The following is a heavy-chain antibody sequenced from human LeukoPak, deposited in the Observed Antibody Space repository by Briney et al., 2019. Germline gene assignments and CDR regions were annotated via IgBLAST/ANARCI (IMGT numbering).Heavy chain of an antibody. CDR1: GFTFSSYS. J-gene: IGHJ4*02. CDR2: ISSSSSYI. CDR3: ARDYDGIAARHGVYNY. V-gene: IGHV3-21*01. Sequence: KPGGSLRPSCAASGFTFSSYSMNWVRQAPGKGLEWVSSISSSSSYIYYADSVKGRFTISRDNAKNSLYLQMNSLRAEDTAVYYCARDYDGIAARHGVYNYWGQGTLVTVSS. D-gene: IGHD6-6*01.